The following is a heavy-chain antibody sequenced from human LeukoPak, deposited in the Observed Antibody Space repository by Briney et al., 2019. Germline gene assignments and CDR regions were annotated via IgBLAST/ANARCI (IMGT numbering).Heavy chain of an antibody. CDR1: GGSISSGDYY. J-gene: IGHJ4*02. Sequence: PSQTLSLTCTVSGGSISSGDYYWSWIRQPPGKGVEWIGYIYYSGSTYYNPSLKSRVTISVDTSKNQFSLKLSSVTAADTAVYYCAREFRRYSGYDPGDYWGQGTLVTVSS. CDR3: AREFRRYSGYDPGDY. CDR2: IYYSGST. V-gene: IGHV4-30-4*08. D-gene: IGHD5-12*01.